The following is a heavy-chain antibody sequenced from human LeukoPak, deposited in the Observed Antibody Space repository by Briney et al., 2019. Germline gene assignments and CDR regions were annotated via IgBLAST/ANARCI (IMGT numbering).Heavy chain of an antibody. CDR2: LYSDGNT. Sequence: GGSLRLSCAASGFTVINNDMTWVRQAPGKGLEWVSVLYSDGNTKYADSVQGRFTISRDNSKNTLYLEMNSLSPDDTAAYYCARGVEPLAANTLAYWGQGTLVTVSS. CDR1: GFTVINND. CDR3: ARGVEPLAANTLAY. D-gene: IGHD1-14*01. V-gene: IGHV3-53*01. J-gene: IGHJ4*02.